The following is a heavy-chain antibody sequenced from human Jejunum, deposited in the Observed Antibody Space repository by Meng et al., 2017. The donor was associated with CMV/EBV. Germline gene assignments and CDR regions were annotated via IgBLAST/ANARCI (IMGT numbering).Heavy chain of an antibody. V-gene: IGHV3-23*01. J-gene: IGHJ4*02. CDR2: ISGSGSST. D-gene: IGHD3-10*01. CDR1: GFTFSSYA. CDR3: AKGGLGSPGLDS. Sequence: EVQLLESGGGLVLPGGSLRLSCAASGFTFSSYAMSWVRQAPGKGLEWVSPISGSGSSTYYADSVKGRFTISRDNSENTLYLQMNSLRAEDTAVYYCAKGGLGSPGLDSWGQGTLVTVSS.